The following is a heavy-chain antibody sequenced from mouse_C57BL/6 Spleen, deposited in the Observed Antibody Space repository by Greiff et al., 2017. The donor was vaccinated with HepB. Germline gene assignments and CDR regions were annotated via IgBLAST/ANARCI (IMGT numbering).Heavy chain of an antibody. Sequence: EVKLMESGPGLVKPSQSLSLTCSVTGYSITSGYYWNWIRQFPGNKLEWMGYISYDGSNNYNPSLKNRISITRDTSKNQCFLKLNSVTTEDTATYYCARGGGYYAFDYWGQGTTLTVSS. V-gene: IGHV3-6*01. CDR2: ISYDGSN. CDR3: ARGGGYYAFDY. CDR1: GYSITSGYY. D-gene: IGHD2-3*01. J-gene: IGHJ2*01.